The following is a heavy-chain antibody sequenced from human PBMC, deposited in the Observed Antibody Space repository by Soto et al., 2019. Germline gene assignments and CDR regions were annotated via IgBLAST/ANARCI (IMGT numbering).Heavy chain of an antibody. V-gene: IGHV1-69*04. D-gene: IGHD1-1*01. CDR2: IIPILGIA. J-gene: IGHJ6*03. Sequence: GASVKVSCKASGYTFTNYAIHWVRQAPAQGLEWMGRIIPILGIANYAQKFQGRVTITADKSTSTAYMELSSLRSEDTAVYYCARGPPYNWNDVYYYYYMDVWGKGTTVTVSS. CDR1: GYTFTNYA. CDR3: ARGPPYNWNDVYYYYYMDV.